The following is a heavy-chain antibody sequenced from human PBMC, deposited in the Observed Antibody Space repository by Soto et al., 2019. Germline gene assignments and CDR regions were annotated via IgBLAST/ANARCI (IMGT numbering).Heavy chain of an antibody. CDR1: GYTFTSYD. Sequence: QVQLVQSGAEVKKPGASVKVSCKASGYTFTSYDINWVRQATGQGLEWMGWMNPNSGNTGYAQKFQGRVTMTRNTSISTAYMELSSLRSEDTAVYYCARTYYDFWSGYYRGSGLDYWGQGTLVTVSS. V-gene: IGHV1-8*01. J-gene: IGHJ4*02. CDR3: ARTYYDFWSGYYRGSGLDY. D-gene: IGHD3-3*01. CDR2: MNPNSGNT.